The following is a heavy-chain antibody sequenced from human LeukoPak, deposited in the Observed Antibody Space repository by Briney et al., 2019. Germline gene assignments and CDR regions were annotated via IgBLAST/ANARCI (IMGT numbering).Heavy chain of an antibody. D-gene: IGHD3-10*01. Sequence: GGSLRLSCAASGFTFSTYDMHWVRQATGKGLEWVSAIGTAGDPYYPGSVKGRFTISRENAKNSLYLQMNSLRAGDTAVYYCARSKRTGRGATLDAFDIWGQGIMVTVSS. CDR2: IGTAGDP. V-gene: IGHV3-13*05. CDR3: ARSKRTGRGATLDAFDI. J-gene: IGHJ3*02. CDR1: GFTFSTYD.